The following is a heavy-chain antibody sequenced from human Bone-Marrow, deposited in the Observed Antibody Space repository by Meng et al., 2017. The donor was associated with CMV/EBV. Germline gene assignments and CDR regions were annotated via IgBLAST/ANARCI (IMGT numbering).Heavy chain of an antibody. D-gene: IGHD2-2*01. J-gene: IGHJ6*02. CDR3: ARVSPRWSSTSCRRRDV. Sequence: ASVKVSCKASGYTFTSYDINWVRQATGQGLEWMGWMNPNSGNTGYAQKFQGRVTMTRNTSISTAYMELSSLRSEDTAVYYWARVSPRWSSTSCRRRDVWGQGTTVTVSS. V-gene: IGHV1-8*01. CDR2: MNPNSGNT. CDR1: GYTFTSYD.